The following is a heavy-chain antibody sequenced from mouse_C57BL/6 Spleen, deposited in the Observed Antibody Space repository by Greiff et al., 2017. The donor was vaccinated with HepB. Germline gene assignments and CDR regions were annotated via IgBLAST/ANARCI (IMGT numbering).Heavy chain of an antibody. J-gene: IGHJ4*01. CDR3: ARPTVVANYAMDY. CDR2: INPSSGYT. V-gene: IGHV1-7*01. Sequence: QVQLQQSGAELAKPGASVKLSCKASGYTFPSYWMHWVKQRPGQGLEWIGYINPSSGYTKYNQKFKDKATLTADKSSSTAYMQLSSLTYEDSAVYYCARPTVVANYAMDYWGQGTSVTGSS. D-gene: IGHD1-1*01. CDR1: GYTFPSYW.